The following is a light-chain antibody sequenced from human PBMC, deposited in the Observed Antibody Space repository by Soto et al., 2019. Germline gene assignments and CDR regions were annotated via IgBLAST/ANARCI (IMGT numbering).Light chain of an antibody. CDR2: DVN. J-gene: IGLJ3*02. Sequence: QSALTQPRSVSGSPGQSVTISCTGTSSDVGGYDYVSWYQHHPGKAPKLMIFDVNKRPSGVPDRFSGSKSGNTASLTTSGLQAEDEADYYCCSSAGSYTFWVFGGGTKLTVL. CDR3: CSSAGSYTFWV. CDR1: SSDVGGYDY. V-gene: IGLV2-11*01.